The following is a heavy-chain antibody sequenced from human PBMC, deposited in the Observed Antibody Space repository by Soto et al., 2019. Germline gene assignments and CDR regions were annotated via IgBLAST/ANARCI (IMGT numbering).Heavy chain of an antibody. J-gene: IGHJ4*02. Sequence: HEHLVQSGAEVKRPGASLKVSCKASGYSFTGYYIHWVRQAPGQGLEWMGWINPDSGATNYAQNFQGRDTLPSDTSISTASMDLTSLTSDDTAVYYCARGDYGTGGYPFPYFDYWGQGTLVIFSS. CDR3: ARGDYGTGGYPFPYFDY. CDR2: INPDSGAT. D-gene: IGHD2-8*02. V-gene: IGHV1-2*02. CDR1: GYSFTGYY.